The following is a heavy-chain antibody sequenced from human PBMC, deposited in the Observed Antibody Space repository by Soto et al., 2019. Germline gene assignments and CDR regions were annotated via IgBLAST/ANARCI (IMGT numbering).Heavy chain of an antibody. CDR3: AKRGDDFWSTSYYYFDY. CDR2: VSGSGGDT. V-gene: IGHV3-23*01. Sequence: GGSLRLSCAASGFTFSSYAINWVRQAPGKGLEWVSAVSGSGGDTYYADSVKGRFTISRDNSKNTLYLQMNSLRAEDTAVYYCAKRGDDFWSTSYYYFDYWGQGTLVTVSS. CDR1: GFTFSSYA. J-gene: IGHJ4*02. D-gene: IGHD3-3*01.